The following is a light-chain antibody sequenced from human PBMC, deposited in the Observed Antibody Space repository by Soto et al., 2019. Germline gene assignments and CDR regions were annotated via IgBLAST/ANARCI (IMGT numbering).Light chain of an antibody. CDR1: QSVSSSY. V-gene: IGKV3-20*01. CDR2: GAS. CDR3: QQYGSSQYS. J-gene: IGKJ2*01. Sequence: EIVLTQSPGTLSLSPGERSTLSCRASQSVSSSYLAWYQQKPGQAPRLLIYGASSRATGIPDRFSGSGSGTDFTLTISRLEPGDFAVYYCQQYGSSQYSFDQGTKLEVK.